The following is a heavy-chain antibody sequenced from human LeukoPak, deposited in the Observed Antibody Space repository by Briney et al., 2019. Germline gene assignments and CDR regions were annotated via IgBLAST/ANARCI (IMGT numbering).Heavy chain of an antibody. J-gene: IGHJ4*02. CDR3: ARDYGDYYFDY. CDR1: GYTFTGYH. D-gene: IGHD4-17*01. V-gene: IGHV1-69*13. Sequence: ASVKVSCKASGYTFTGYHMHWVRQAPGQGLEWMGGIIPIFGTANYAQKFQGRVTITADESTSTAYMELSSLRSEDTAVYYCARDYGDYYFDYWGQGTLVTVSS. CDR2: IIPIFGTA.